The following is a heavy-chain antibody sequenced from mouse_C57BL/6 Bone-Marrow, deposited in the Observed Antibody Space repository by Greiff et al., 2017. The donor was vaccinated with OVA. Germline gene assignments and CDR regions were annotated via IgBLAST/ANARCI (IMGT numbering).Heavy chain of an antibody. CDR2: IWTGGGT. J-gene: IGHJ4*01. CDR3: ARVYGSSNYYAMDY. Sequence: VQVVESGPGLVAPSQSLSITCTVSGFSLTSYAISWVRQPPGKGLEWLGVIWTGGGTNYNSALKSRLSISKDNSKSQVFLKMNSLQTDDTARYYCARVYGSSNYYAMDYWGQGTSVTVSS. CDR1: GFSLTSYA. V-gene: IGHV2-9-1*01. D-gene: IGHD1-1*01.